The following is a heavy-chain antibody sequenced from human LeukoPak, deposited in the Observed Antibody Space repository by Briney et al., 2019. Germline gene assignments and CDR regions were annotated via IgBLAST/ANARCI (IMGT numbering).Heavy chain of an antibody. CDR3: AKDQGSSSFDWFDP. Sequence: GGSLRLSCAASGFTFSNYAMNWVRHAPGEWLGWVSAISASGARTSYADSVKGRFTISRDNSKNTLFLQMNSLRADDTAVYYCAKDQGSSSFDWFDPWGQGTLVTVSS. V-gene: IGHV3-23*01. J-gene: IGHJ5*02. CDR2: ISASGART. CDR1: GFTFSNYA. D-gene: IGHD6-13*01.